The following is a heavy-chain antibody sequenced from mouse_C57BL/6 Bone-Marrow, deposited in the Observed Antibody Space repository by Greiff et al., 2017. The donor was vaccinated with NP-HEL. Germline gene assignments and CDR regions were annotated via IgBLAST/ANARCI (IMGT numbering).Heavy chain of an antibody. Sequence: EVHLVESGGGLVKPGGSLKLSCAASGFTFSSYAMSWVRQTPEKRLEWVATISDGGSYTYYPDKVKGRFTISRDNAKNNLYLQMSHLESEDTAMYYCSRKSSGYAYWGQGTLVTVSA. V-gene: IGHV5-4*01. CDR2: ISDGGSYT. D-gene: IGHD3-2*02. CDR1: GFTFSSYA. CDR3: SRKSSGYAY. J-gene: IGHJ3*01.